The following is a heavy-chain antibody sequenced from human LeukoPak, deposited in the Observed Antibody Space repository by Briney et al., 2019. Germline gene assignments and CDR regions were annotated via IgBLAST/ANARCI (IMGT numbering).Heavy chain of an antibody. CDR1: GGTFSSYA. D-gene: IGHD2-2*01. CDR2: IIPILGIA. Sequence: ASVKVSCKASGGTFSSYAISWVRQAPGQGLEWMGRIIPILGIANYAQKFQGRVTITADKSTSTAYMELSSLRSEDTAVYYCARSIVVVPALLDVWGQGTTVTVSS. V-gene: IGHV1-69*04. J-gene: IGHJ6*02. CDR3: ARSIVVVPALLDV.